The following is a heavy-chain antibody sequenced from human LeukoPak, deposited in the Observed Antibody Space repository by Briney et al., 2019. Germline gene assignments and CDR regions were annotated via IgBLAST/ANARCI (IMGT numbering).Heavy chain of an antibody. Sequence: GGSLRLSCAASGFTFDDYGMSWVRQAPGKGLEWVSYISSSSSTIYYADSVKGRFTISRDNAKNSLYLQMNSLRAEDTAVYYCARVMSAAGTEWGQGTLVTVSS. D-gene: IGHD6-13*01. CDR2: ISSSSSTI. CDR1: GFTFDDYG. J-gene: IGHJ4*02. CDR3: ARVMSAAGTE. V-gene: IGHV3-48*01.